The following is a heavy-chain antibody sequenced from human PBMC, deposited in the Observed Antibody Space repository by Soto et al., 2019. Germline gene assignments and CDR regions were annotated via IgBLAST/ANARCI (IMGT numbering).Heavy chain of an antibody. CDR1: GYTFTRYT. CDR3: ARIPDYYDPPQR. Sequence: ASVKVSCKASGYTFTRYTMYWVRQAPGQRLECMGWINAGNDNTKYSQKFQGRVTITRDTSASTAYMELSSLRSEDTAVYYCARIPDYYDPPQRWGQGTLVTSPQ. CDR2: INAGNDNT. J-gene: IGHJ1*01. D-gene: IGHD3-22*01. V-gene: IGHV1-3*01.